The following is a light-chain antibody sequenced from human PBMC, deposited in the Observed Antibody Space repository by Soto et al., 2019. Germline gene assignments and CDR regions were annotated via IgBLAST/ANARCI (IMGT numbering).Light chain of an antibody. J-gene: IGKJ1*01. V-gene: IGKV3-15*01. Sequence: EIVMTQSPATLSVSPGERATLSCRASQSVSSNLAWYQQKPGQAPRLLIYGASTRAPGIPARFSGSGSGTEFTLAISRLQSEDFAVYYCQQYNNWPPWTFGQGTKVEIK. CDR1: QSVSSN. CDR2: GAS. CDR3: QQYNNWPPWT.